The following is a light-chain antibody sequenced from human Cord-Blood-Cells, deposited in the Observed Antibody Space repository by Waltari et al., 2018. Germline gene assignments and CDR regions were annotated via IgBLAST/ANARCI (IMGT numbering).Light chain of an antibody. CDR3: QQYGSSPRT. CDR1: QSVSSSY. Sequence: EIVLTQSPGTLSLSPGERATLSCRASQSVSSSYLAWYQQKPGQSPRLLIYGASSRATRIPDRFSGSWSGTDFTLTISRLEPEDFAVYYCQQYGSSPRTFGQGTKVEIK. J-gene: IGKJ1*01. CDR2: GAS. V-gene: IGKV3-20*01.